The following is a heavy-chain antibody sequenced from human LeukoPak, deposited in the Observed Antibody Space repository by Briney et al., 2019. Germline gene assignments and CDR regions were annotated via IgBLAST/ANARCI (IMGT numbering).Heavy chain of an antibody. V-gene: IGHV3-23*01. D-gene: IGHD6-6*01. CDR2: ISGSGGSP. J-gene: IGHJ4*02. CDR3: AKMGGSIAARPNYFDY. Sequence: GGSLTLSCAVSGFTFSSYAMNWVRQAPGKGLEWVSAISGSGGSPYYADSVKGRFTISRDNSKNPLYLQMNSLRAEDTAIYYCAKMGGSIAARPNYFDYWGQGTLVTVSS. CDR1: GFTFSSYA.